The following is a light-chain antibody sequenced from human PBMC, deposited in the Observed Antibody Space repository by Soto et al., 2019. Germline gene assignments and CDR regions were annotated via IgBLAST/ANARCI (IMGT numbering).Light chain of an antibody. V-gene: IGLV1-44*01. Sequence: QSVLTQPPSASGTPGQRVTISCSGSSSNIGSNTVNWYQQLPGTAPKLLIYSHNQRPSGVPDRFSGSKSGTSASLAISGLQSEDEACYYCAAWDDSLNGYVFGTGTKVTVL. CDR1: SSNIGSNT. CDR2: SHN. CDR3: AAWDDSLNGYV. J-gene: IGLJ1*01.